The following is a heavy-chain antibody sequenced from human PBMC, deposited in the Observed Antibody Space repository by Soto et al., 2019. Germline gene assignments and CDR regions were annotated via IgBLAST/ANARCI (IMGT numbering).Heavy chain of an antibody. V-gene: IGHV4-30-4*01. CDR1: GGSISSGDYY. J-gene: IGHJ4*02. CDR2: IYYSGST. D-gene: IGHD2-2*01. Sequence: SETLSLTCTFSGGSISSGDYYLSWIRKPPGKGLEWIGYIYYSGSTYYNPSLKSRVTISVDTSKNQFSLKLSSVTAADTAVYYCARHLRNCSSTSCYFAHFDYWGQGTLVTVSS. CDR3: ARHLRNCSSTSCYFAHFDY.